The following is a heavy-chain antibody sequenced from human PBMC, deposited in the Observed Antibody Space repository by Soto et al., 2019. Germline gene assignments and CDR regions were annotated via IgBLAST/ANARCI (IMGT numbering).Heavy chain of an antibody. CDR1: GFTFSDYY. J-gene: IGHJ4*02. V-gene: IGHV3-11*01. CDR3: ARGPYDYVWGSHPPHFDY. D-gene: IGHD3-16*02. CDR2: ISSSGSTI. Sequence: GGSLRLSCAASGFTFSDYYMSWIRQAPGKGLEWVSYISSSGSTIYYADSVKGRFTISRDNAKNSLYLQMNSLRAEDTAVYYCARGPYDYVWGSHPPHFDYWGQGTLVTVAS.